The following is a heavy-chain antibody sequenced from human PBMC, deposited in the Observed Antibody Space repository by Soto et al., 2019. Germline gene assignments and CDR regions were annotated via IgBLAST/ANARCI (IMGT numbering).Heavy chain of an antibody. J-gene: IGHJ4*02. D-gene: IGHD3-16*01. Sequence: QITLKESGPMLVNPTQTLTLTCSFSGFALSTNGVGVGWVRQPPGKALEWLALIYWDDDKRYSPSLKSKLAITKDNSKNQVVLTMTYMDPVDTATYYCAHRRVGVRSPWDFGVLDSGGQGTLVTVSS. CDR2: IYWDDDK. CDR3: AHRRVGVRSPWDFGVLDS. V-gene: IGHV2-5*02. CDR1: GFALSTNGVG.